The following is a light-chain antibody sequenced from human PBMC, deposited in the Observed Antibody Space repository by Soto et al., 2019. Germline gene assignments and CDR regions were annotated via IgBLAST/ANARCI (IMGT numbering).Light chain of an antibody. V-gene: IGKV1D-16*01. CDR1: QDIGSH. J-gene: IGKJ5*01. CDR3: QQFRSFPIT. Sequence: DIQMTQSPSTLSASVGDRVTITCRASQDIGSHLAWYQQKPEKAPKSLIYFASTLQSGVPSRFSASGSGTDFTLTISSLQPEDFATYYCQQFRSFPITFGQGTRLEI. CDR2: FAS.